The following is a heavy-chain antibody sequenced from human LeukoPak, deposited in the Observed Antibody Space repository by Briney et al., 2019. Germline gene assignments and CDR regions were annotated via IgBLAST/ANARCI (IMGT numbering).Heavy chain of an antibody. Sequence: ASVKVSCRASGYTFTGYYMHWVRQAPGQGLEWMGWINPNSGGTIYAQKSQGRVTMTRDTSISTAYMELSRLRSDDTAVYYCARVTGYYYENTGYYHHAFDIWGQGTMVTVSS. CDR3: ARVTGYYYENTGYYHHAFDI. CDR2: INPNSGGT. D-gene: IGHD3-22*01. V-gene: IGHV1-2*02. J-gene: IGHJ3*02. CDR1: GYTFTGYY.